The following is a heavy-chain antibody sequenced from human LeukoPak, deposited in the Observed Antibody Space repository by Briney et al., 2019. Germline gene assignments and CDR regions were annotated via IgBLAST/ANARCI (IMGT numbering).Heavy chain of an antibody. J-gene: IGHJ3*02. Sequence: GGSLSFSCAASGFTFSSYAMSWLPQAPGNGLVWVSAISGSGGSTYYADSGKGRFTISRDNSKNTLYLQMNSLRAEDTAVYYCAKDLLDIVVVIAINDAFDIWGQGTMVTVSS. CDR1: GFTFSSYA. CDR2: ISGSGGST. V-gene: IGHV3-23*01. CDR3: AKDLLDIVVVIAINDAFDI. D-gene: IGHD2-21*01.